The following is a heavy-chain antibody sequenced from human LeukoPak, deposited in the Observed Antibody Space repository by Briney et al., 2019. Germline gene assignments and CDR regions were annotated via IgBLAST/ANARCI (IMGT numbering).Heavy chain of an antibody. J-gene: IGHJ1*01. CDR2: IQDTGIT. CDR1: GDSVSSGY. V-gene: IGHV4-4*09. Sequence: SETLSLICNVSGDSVSSGYWSWIRQSPGKGLEWIGFIQDTGITDYNPSLKSRLPMSLDTSKNQFSLNLRSVTAADTAVYYCAGRGHRYSRDWGQGILVTISP. CDR3: AGRGHRYSRD. D-gene: IGHD2-15*01.